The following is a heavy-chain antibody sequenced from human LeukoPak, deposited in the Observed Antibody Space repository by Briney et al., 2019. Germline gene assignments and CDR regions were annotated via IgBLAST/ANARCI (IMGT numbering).Heavy chain of an antibody. D-gene: IGHD3-10*01. CDR2: INAGNGNT. V-gene: IGHV1-3*01. J-gene: IGHJ4*02. CDR3: ARSSLRFGELLRY. Sequence: ASVKVSCKASGYTFTSYAMHWVRQAPGQRLEWMGWINAGNGNTKYSQKFQGRVTISRDTSASTAYMEPSSLRSEDTAVYYCARSSLRFGELLRYWGQGTLVTVSS. CDR1: GYTFTSYA.